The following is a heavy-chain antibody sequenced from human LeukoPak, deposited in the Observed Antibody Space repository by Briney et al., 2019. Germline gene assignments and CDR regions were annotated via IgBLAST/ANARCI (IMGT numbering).Heavy chain of an antibody. CDR3: ARDRLSDSSVGSDAFDI. D-gene: IGHD3-22*01. Sequence: AGGSLRLSCAASGFTFSSYGMHWVRQAPGKGLEWVAVISYDGSNKYYADSVKGRFTISRDNSKDTLYLQMNSLRAEDTAVYYCARDRLSDSSVGSDAFDIWGQGTMVTVSS. CDR2: ISYDGSNK. J-gene: IGHJ3*02. CDR1: GFTFSSYG. V-gene: IGHV3-30*03.